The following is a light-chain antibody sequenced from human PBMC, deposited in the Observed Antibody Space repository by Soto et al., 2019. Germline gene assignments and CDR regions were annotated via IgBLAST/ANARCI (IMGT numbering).Light chain of an antibody. CDR3: QQGYTSAIT. CDR2: ASS. J-gene: IGKJ5*01. V-gene: IGKV1-39*01. Sequence: DIQMTQSPSSLSASVGDRVTITCRASQSISNHLNWYQQKPGEAPKFLIYASSSLQSGVPSRFSGSGSGTDFTLTINSLLPEDFATYYCQQGYTSAITFGQGTRLEIK. CDR1: QSISNH.